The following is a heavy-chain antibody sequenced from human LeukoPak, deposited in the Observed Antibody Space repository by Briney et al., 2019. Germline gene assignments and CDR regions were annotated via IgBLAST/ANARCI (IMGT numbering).Heavy chain of an antibody. D-gene: IGHD5-24*01. J-gene: IGHJ4*02. V-gene: IGHV3-30-3*01. CDR3: ARDSVETKGFDY. CDR1: GFTFSSYA. CDR2: ISYGGSKK. Sequence: PGGSLRLSCAASGFTFSSYARHWVRQAPGKGLEWVADISYGGSKKYYADSVKGRFTISRDNSKNTLYLQLNSLSAADTAVYYCARDSVETKGFDYWGQGTLVTVSS.